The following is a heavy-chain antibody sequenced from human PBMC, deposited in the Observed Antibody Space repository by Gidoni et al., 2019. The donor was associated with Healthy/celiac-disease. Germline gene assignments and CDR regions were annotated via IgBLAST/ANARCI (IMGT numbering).Heavy chain of an antibody. Sequence: QVQLVESVGGVVQPGRSLRLSCAASGFTFSSYGMHWVRQAPGKGLEWVAVIWYDGSNKYYADSVKGRFTISRDNSKNTLYLQMNSLRAEDTAVYYCARNGIAAAGGTFDYWGQGTLVTVSS. V-gene: IGHV3-33*01. CDR1: GFTFSSYG. CDR3: ARNGIAAAGGTFDY. CDR2: IWYDGSNK. D-gene: IGHD6-13*01. J-gene: IGHJ4*02.